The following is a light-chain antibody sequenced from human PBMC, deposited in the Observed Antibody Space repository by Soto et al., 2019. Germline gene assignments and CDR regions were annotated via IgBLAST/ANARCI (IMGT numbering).Light chain of an antibody. Sequence: QSVLTQTPSASGTPGQRVTISCSGSNSNMGGNYVYWYQQVPGTAPTLLMYRNDVRPSGVPDRITGSKSGTSASLAISGLRSEDEADYYCAVWDSSLNGVAFGGGTKLTVL. V-gene: IGLV1-47*01. CDR1: NSNMGGNY. CDR2: RND. J-gene: IGLJ2*01. CDR3: AVWDSSLNGVA.